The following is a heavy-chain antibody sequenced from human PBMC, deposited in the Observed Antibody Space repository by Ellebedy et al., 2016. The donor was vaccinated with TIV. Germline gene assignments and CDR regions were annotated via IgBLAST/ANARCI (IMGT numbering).Heavy chain of an antibody. J-gene: IGHJ4*02. D-gene: IGHD3-22*01. V-gene: IGHV4-39*01. CDR2: IYYSGST. Sequence: SETLSLTXTVSGGSISSSSYYWGWIRQPPGKGLEWIGSIYYSGSTYYNPSLKSRVTISVDTSKNQFSLKLSSVTAADTAVYYCARGAYYYDSSGSFDYWGQGTLVTVSS. CDR3: ARGAYYYDSSGSFDY. CDR1: GGSISSSSYY.